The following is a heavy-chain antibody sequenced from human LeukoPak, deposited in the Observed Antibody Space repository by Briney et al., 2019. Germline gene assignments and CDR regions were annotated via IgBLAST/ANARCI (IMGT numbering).Heavy chain of an antibody. D-gene: IGHD3-10*01. J-gene: IGHJ4*02. Sequence: GSLRLSCAASGFIFSSYGMHWVRQAPGKGLEWAAVISYDGSNEYYADSVKGRFTVSRDNSKNMVYLQMNSLRPEDTAVYYCTKEGYYGSGSFPDYWGLGTLVTVSS. CDR1: GFIFSSYG. V-gene: IGHV3-30*18. CDR3: TKEGYYGSGSFPDY. CDR2: ISYDGSNE.